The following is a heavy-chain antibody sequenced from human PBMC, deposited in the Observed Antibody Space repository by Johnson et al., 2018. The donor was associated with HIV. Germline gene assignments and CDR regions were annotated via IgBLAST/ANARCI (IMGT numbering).Heavy chain of an antibody. V-gene: IGHV3-30*18. Sequence: QVQLVESGGGLVKPGGSLRLSCAASGFTFSNAWMSWVRQAPGKGLEWVAVISYDGSNKYYADSVKGRFTISRDNSKNTLYLQMNSLRAEDTAVYYCANFGSSSSRSAFDIWGQGTMVTVSS. CDR2: ISYDGSNK. J-gene: IGHJ3*02. CDR1: GFTFSNAW. CDR3: ANFGSSSSRSAFDI. D-gene: IGHD6-6*01.